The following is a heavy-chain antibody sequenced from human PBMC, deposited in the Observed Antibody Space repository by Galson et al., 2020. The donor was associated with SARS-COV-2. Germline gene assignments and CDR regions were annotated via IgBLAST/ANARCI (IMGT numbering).Heavy chain of an antibody. CDR3: ARVPSGWLLLSFDY. V-gene: IGHV4-34*01. CDR2: INHSGST. CDR1: GGSFSGYY. J-gene: IGHJ4*02. Sequence: ETSETLSLTCAVYGGSFSGYYWSWIRQPPGKGLEWTGEINHSGSTNYNPSLKSRVTISVDTSKNQFSLKLSSVTAADTAVYYCARVPSGWLLLSFDYWGQGTLVTVSS. D-gene: IGHD3-22*01.